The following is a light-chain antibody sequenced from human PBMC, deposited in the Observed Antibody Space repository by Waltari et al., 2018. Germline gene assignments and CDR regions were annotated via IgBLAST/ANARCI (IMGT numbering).Light chain of an antibody. Sequence: QAGLTQPPSVSKGLRQTATLTCPGNSNNVGNEGAAWLQQHQGHPPKLLSYRNNNRPSGSSERLSASRSGNTASLTITGLQPEDEADYYCSAWDSSLSAWVFGGGTKLTVL. V-gene: IGLV10-54*01. CDR2: RNN. J-gene: IGLJ3*02. CDR3: SAWDSSLSAWV. CDR1: SNNVGNEG.